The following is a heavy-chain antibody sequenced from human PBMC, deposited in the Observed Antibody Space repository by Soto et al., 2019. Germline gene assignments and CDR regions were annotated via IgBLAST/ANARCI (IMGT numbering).Heavy chain of an antibody. Sequence: TLSLTWAFSGVSISSGTYSWPWLRQPPGKGLEWIGYTSHRATTNYSPFLKSRVTISEDSFKNHVSLKLTSVTAADTAVYYCVRGGLFGAGSSPTEYWGQGILVTVSS. D-gene: IGHD3-10*01. CDR1: GVSISSGTYS. CDR3: VRGGLFGAGSSPTEY. CDR2: TSHRATT. V-gene: IGHV4-30-2*01. J-gene: IGHJ4*02.